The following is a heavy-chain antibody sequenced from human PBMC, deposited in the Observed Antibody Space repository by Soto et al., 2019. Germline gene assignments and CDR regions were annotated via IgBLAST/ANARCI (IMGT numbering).Heavy chain of an antibody. CDR3: AKASGLWFGEGWFDP. Sequence: GGSLRLSCAASGFTFSSYAMSWVRQAPGKGLEWVSAISGSGGSTYYADSVKGRFTISRDNFKNTLYLQMNSLRAEDTAVYYCAKASGLWFGEGWFDPWGQGTLVTVSS. V-gene: IGHV3-23*01. D-gene: IGHD3-10*01. CDR1: GFTFSSYA. CDR2: ISGSGGST. J-gene: IGHJ5*02.